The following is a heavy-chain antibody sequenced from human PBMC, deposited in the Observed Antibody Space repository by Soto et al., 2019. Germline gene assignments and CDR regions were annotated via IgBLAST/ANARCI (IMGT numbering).Heavy chain of an antibody. J-gene: IGHJ5*02. Sequence: GESLKISCKGSGYSFTSYWISWVRQMPGKGLEWMGRLDPSDSYTNYSPSFQGHVTISADKSISTAYLQWSSLKASDTAMYYCARQYNWNYNWFDPWGQGTLVTVSS. CDR2: LDPSDSYT. CDR3: ARQYNWNYNWFDP. D-gene: IGHD1-7*01. CDR1: GYSFTSYW. V-gene: IGHV5-10-1*01.